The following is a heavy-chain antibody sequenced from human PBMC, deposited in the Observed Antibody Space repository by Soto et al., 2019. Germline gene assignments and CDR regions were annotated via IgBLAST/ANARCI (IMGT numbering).Heavy chain of an antibody. CDR2: IYSSGNT. D-gene: IGHD7-27*01. V-gene: IGHV4-30-4*01. CDR3: ARRVTGGGERFAP. J-gene: IGHJ5*02. Sequence: PSETLSLTCTVSGASVSSGDYYWTWIRQPPGKDLEWIGYIYSSGNTNYNPSLRSRVTMSKDTSKNQFSLNLSSVTAADTAVYYCARRVTGGGERFAPWGRGTLVTVSS. CDR1: GASVSSGDYY.